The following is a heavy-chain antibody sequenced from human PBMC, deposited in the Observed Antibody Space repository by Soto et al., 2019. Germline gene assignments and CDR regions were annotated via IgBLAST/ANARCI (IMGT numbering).Heavy chain of an antibody. Sequence: GGSLRLSCAASGFTFSSYAMSWVRQAPGKGLEWVSAISGSGGSTYYADSVKGRFTISRDNSKNTLYLQMNSLRAEDTAVYYCAKDSRINYYDSSGYRPDAFDIWGQGTMVTVSS. D-gene: IGHD3-22*01. CDR2: ISGSGGST. CDR3: AKDSRINYYDSSGYRPDAFDI. J-gene: IGHJ3*02. V-gene: IGHV3-23*01. CDR1: GFTFSSYA.